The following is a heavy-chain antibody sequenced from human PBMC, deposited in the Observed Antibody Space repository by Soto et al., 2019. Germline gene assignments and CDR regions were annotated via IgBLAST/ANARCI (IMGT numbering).Heavy chain of an antibody. CDR1: GFTFSTYS. CDR3: AREHTAWPLTYDFDL. D-gene: IGHD2-21*02. V-gene: IGHV3-21*01. J-gene: IGHJ6*02. Sequence: GGSLRLSCVGSGFTFSTYSINWVRQAPGKGLEWVSSISSRSDMYYADSVKGRFTISRDNAKNSLSLQMNSLRAEDTAVYYCAREHTAWPLTYDFDLWGQGTTVTVSS. CDR2: ISSRSDM.